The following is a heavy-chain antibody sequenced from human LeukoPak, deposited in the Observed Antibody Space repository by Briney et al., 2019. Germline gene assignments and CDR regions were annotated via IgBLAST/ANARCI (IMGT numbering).Heavy chain of an antibody. J-gene: IGHJ3*02. V-gene: IGHV3-30*02. CDR3: ARTYYDILTGYLHDAFDI. CDR2: IRYDGSNK. Sequence: GGSLRLSCAASGFTFSSYGMHWVRQAPGKGLEWVAFIRYDGSNKYYADSVKGRFTISRDSSKNTLYLQMNSLRAEDTAVYYCARTYYDILTGYLHDAFDIWGQGTMVTVSS. D-gene: IGHD3-9*01. CDR1: GFTFSSYG.